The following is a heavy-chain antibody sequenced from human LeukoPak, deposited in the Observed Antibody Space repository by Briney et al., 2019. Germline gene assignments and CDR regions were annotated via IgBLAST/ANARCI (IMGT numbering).Heavy chain of an antibody. CDR3: ARVGRDGYNPATLDY. V-gene: IGHV4-31*03. J-gene: IGHJ4*02. CDR1: GGSISSGGYY. Sequence: SETLSLTCTVSGGSISSGGYYWSWIRQHPGKGLEWIGYIYYGGSTYYNPSLKSRVTISVDTSKNQFSLKLSSVTAADTAVYYCARVGRDGYNPATLDYWGQGTLVTVSS. CDR2: IYYGGST. D-gene: IGHD5-24*01.